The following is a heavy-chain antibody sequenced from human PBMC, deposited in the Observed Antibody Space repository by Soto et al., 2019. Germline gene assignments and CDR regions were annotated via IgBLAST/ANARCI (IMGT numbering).Heavy chain of an antibody. CDR1: GFIFSSYA. CDR2: ISASGGNT. CDR3: QSYCSAGSCYRTNAFDI. V-gene: IGHV3-23*01. J-gene: IGHJ3*02. Sequence: EVQLLESGGGLVHPGGSLRLSCAASGFIFSSYAMSWVRQAPGKGLEWVSVISASGGNTYYADSVKGRFTISRDNSKNTLYLQMNSLRAEDTAVYYCQSYCSAGSCYRTNAFDIWGQGTMVTVSS. D-gene: IGHD2-15*01.